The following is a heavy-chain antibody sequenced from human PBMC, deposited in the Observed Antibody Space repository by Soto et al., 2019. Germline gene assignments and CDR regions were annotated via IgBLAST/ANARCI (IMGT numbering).Heavy chain of an antibody. CDR3: AHRRGIVVALYFQH. Sequence: QITLKESGPTLVKPTHTLTLTCTFSGFSLSTSGVGVGWIRQPPGKALEWLALIYWDDDKRYSPSLKSRLTIAKDTSKNQVVLTMTNMDPVDTATYYCAHRRGIVVALYFQHWGQGTLVTVSS. CDR2: IYWDDDK. J-gene: IGHJ1*01. V-gene: IGHV2-5*02. CDR1: GFSLSTSGVG. D-gene: IGHD3-22*01.